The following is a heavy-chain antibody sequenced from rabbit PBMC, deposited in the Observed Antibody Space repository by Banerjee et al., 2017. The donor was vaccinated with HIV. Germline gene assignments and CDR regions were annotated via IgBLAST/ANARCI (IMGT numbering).Heavy chain of an antibody. J-gene: IGHJ4*01. D-gene: IGHD4-1*01. CDR3: TRVSETSGWGEDL. CDR1: GFSFSSSYY. V-gene: IGHV1S40*01. CDR2: IYGGSSGST. Sequence: QSLEESGGDLVKPGASLTLTCTASGFSFSSSYYMCWVRQAPGKGLEWIACIYGGSSGSTYYASWAKGRFTISKTSSTTVTLQMTSLTVMDTATYFCTRVSETSGWGEDLWGPGTLVTVS.